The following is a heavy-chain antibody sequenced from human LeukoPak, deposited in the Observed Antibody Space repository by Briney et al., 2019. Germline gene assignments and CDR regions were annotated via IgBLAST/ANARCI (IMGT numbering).Heavy chain of an antibody. D-gene: IGHD5-12*01. J-gene: IGHJ4*02. CDR3: ARDIVATIGVDY. CDR2: IKQDGSEK. CDR1: GFNSYW. V-gene: IGHV3-7*01. Sequence: GGSLRLSCAASGFNSYWMSWVRQAPGKGLEWVANIKQDGSEKYYVDSVKGRFTISRDNAKNSLYLQLNSLRAEDTAVYYCARDIVATIGVDYWGQGTLVTVSS.